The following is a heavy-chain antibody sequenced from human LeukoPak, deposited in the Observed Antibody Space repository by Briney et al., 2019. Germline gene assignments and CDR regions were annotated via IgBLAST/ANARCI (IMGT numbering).Heavy chain of an antibody. Sequence: GASVKVSCKASGYTFIGYGISWVRQAPGQGLEWMGWISAYNGNTDYAQKFQGRVTMTTDTSTNTASMELRGLRSDDTAVYYCARYGDPLESYHYNGMDVWGQGTTVTVSS. CDR1: GYTFIGYG. J-gene: IGHJ6*02. CDR3: ARYGDPLESYHYNGMDV. CDR2: ISAYNGNT. D-gene: IGHD4-17*01. V-gene: IGHV1-18*01.